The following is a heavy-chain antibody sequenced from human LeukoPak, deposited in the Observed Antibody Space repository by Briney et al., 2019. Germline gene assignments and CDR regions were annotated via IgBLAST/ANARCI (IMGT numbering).Heavy chain of an antibody. CDR1: GFTFSSYA. J-gene: IGHJ4*02. V-gene: IGHV3-23*01. CDR2: ISGSGGST. CDR3: AKDHSGRAAAAGDFDY. Sequence: PGGSLRLSCAASGFTFSSYAMSWVRQAPGEGLEWVSAISGSGGSTYYADSVKGRFTISRDNSKNTLYLQMNSLRAEDTAVYYCAKDHSGRAAAAGDFDYWGQGTLVTVSS. D-gene: IGHD6-13*01.